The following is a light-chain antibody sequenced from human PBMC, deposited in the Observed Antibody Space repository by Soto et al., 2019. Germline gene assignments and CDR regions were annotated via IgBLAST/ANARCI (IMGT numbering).Light chain of an antibody. Sequence: IQLTQSPSSLSASVGDRVTITCRASQGISSYLAWYQQKPGKAPKLLIYAASTLQSGVPSRFRGSGLGKDFTLTISSLRPEDLAIYYCHQLNSYPRPFGKGTKVKSN. CDR3: HQLNSYPRP. CDR2: AAS. J-gene: IGKJ1*01. V-gene: IGKV1-9*01. CDR1: QGISSY.